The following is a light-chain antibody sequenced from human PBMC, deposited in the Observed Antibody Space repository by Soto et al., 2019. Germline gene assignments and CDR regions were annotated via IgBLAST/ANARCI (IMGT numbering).Light chain of an antibody. V-gene: IGKV3-15*01. CDR1: QSVSRSY. J-gene: IGKJ4*01. Sequence: EIVFTQSPGTLSLSPGERATLSCRASQSVSRSYLAWYQQKPGQAPRLLIFDASNRATGIPARFSGSGSGTEFTLTISGLQSEDFATYDCQQYNNWPVTFGGGTKVDIK. CDR3: QQYNNWPVT. CDR2: DAS.